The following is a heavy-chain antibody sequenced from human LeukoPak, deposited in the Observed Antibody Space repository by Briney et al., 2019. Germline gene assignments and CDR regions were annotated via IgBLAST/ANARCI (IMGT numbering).Heavy chain of an antibody. CDR2: IYTGGDT. CDR1: GFTFSSYA. D-gene: IGHD3-10*01. CDR3: AKDRVVRGVMGAGGY. V-gene: IGHV3-23*01. Sequence: GGSLRLSCAASGFTFSSYAMSWVRQAPGKGLEWVSVIYTGGDTYYADSVRGRFTISRDNSKNTLYLQMNSLRAEDTAVYYCAKDRVVRGVMGAGGYWGQGTLVTVSS. J-gene: IGHJ4*02.